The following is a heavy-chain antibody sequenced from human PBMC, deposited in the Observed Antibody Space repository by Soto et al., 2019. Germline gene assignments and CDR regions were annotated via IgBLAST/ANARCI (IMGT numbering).Heavy chain of an antibody. CDR3: AHLTTGGFYFDY. Sequence: QITLKESGPTLAKPTQTLTLTCTFSGFSLRNSGVGVGWIRQPPGKALEWLALIYWDDDKRYSPSLKSRLTITKDTSKNQVVLTMTNMDPVDTATSYCAHLTTGGFYFDYWGQGTLVTVSS. V-gene: IGHV2-5*02. D-gene: IGHD4-17*01. J-gene: IGHJ4*02. CDR1: GFSLRNSGVG. CDR2: IYWDDDK.